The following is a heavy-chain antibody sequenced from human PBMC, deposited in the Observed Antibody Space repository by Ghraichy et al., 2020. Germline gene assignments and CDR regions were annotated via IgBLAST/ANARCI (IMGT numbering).Heavy chain of an antibody. Sequence: LSLTCAASGFTFRNSAFHWVRQAPGKGLEWVAVISSDGNNKYYPDSVKGRFTISRDNSQNLLSLEMNSLKIEDTAVYYCARVSPRSRDAFDSWGQGTLVTVSS. V-gene: IGHV3-30*04. CDR1: GFTFRNSA. CDR2: ISSDGNNK. J-gene: IGHJ3*01. CDR3: ARVSPRSRDAFDS.